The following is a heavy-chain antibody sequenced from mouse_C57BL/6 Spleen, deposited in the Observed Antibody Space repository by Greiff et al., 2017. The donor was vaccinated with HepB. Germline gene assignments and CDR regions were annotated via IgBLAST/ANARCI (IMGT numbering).Heavy chain of an antibody. D-gene: IGHD2-5*01. V-gene: IGHV5-17*01. CDR3: ARESNPYYFDY. CDR1: GFTFSDYG. Sequence: DVMLVESGGGLVKPGGSLKLSCAASGFTFSDYGMHWVRQAPEKGLEWVAYISSGSSTIYYADTVKGRFTISRDNAKNTLFLQMTRLRSEDTAMYYCARESNPYYFDYWGQGTTLTVSS. CDR2: ISSGSSTI. J-gene: IGHJ2*01.